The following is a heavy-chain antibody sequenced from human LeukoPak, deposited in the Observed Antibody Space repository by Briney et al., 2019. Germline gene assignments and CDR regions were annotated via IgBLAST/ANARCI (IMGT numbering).Heavy chain of an antibody. Sequence: GGSLRLSCSASGFTFSSYAMHWVRQAPGKGLEWVSYISSSSSTIYYADSVKGRFTISRDNAKNSLYLQMNSLRAEDTAVYYCARGSTYYDSSGQVPFDYWGQGTLVTVSS. CDR3: ARGSTYYDSSGQVPFDY. CDR1: GFTFSSYA. J-gene: IGHJ4*02. V-gene: IGHV3-48*01. D-gene: IGHD3-22*01. CDR2: ISSSSSTI.